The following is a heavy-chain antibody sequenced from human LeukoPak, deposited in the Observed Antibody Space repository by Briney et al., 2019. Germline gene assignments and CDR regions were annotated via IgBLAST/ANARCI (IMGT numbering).Heavy chain of an antibody. CDR3: ARVGSVDTSGYYDY. CDR1: GYTFTTYY. V-gene: IGHV1-46*01. D-gene: IGHD3-22*01. J-gene: IGHJ4*02. CDR2: INPSGGSP. Sequence: GASVKVSCKASGYTFTTYYIHWVRQAPGQGLEWLGIINPSGGSPTYARKFQGRVTTTRDTSTSTVYMELSSLRSDDTAVYYCARVGSVDTSGYYDYWGQGTLVTVSS.